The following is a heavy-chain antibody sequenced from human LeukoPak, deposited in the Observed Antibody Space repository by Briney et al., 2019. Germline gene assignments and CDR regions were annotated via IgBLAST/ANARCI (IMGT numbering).Heavy chain of an antibody. V-gene: IGHV1-8*03. CDR2: MNPNSGNT. CDR3: ARGTEWEPFDY. J-gene: IGHJ4*02. D-gene: IGHD1-26*01. CDR1: GYTFTSYD. Sequence: ASVTVSCTASGYTFTSYDINWVRQATGQGLEWMGWMNPNSGNTGYAQKFQGRVTITRNTSISTAYMELSSLRSEDTAVYYCARGTEWEPFDYWGQGTLVTVSS.